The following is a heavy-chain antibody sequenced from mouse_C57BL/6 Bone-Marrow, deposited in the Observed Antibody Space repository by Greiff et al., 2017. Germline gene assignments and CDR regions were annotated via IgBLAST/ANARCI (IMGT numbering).Heavy chain of an antibody. CDR2: IHPNSGST. Sequence: QVQLQQSGAELVKPGASVKLSCKASGYTFTSYWMHWVTQRPGQGLEWIGMIHPNSGSTNYNEKFNSKATLTVDKSSSTAYMPLGSLTSEDSAVYYCASPGGYDYAYYFDYWGQGTTLTVSS. CDR3: ASPGGYDYAYYFDY. CDR1: GYTFTSYW. D-gene: IGHD2-4*01. V-gene: IGHV1-64*01. J-gene: IGHJ2*01.